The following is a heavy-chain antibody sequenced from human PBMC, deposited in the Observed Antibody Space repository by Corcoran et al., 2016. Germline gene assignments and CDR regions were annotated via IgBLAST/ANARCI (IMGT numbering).Heavy chain of an antibody. CDR2: ISSSSSYI. J-gene: IGHJ6*02. Sequence: EVQLVESGGGLVKPGGSLRLSCAASGFTFSSYSMNWVRQAPGKGLEWVSSISSSSSYIYYADSVKGRFTISRDNAKNSLYLQMNSLRAEDTSVYYCARAGETYYYDSSGYGMDVWGQGTTVTVSS. CDR1: GFTFSSYS. V-gene: IGHV3-21*01. CDR3: ARAGETYYYDSSGYGMDV. D-gene: IGHD3-22*01.